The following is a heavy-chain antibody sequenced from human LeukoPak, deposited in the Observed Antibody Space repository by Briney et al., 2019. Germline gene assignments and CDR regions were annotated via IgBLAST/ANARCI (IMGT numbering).Heavy chain of an antibody. V-gene: IGHV4-4*09. CDR3: ARRNHYFYYMDV. CDR1: GGSINSYY. CDR2: IFPSGSA. J-gene: IGHJ6*03. Sequence: SETLSLTCTVSGGSINSYYWSWIRQSPVKGLEWIGYIFPSGSAFYNPSLESRVTISLDTSENQFSLTLSSVTAADTAVYYCARRNHYFYYMDVWGKGTTVTVPS.